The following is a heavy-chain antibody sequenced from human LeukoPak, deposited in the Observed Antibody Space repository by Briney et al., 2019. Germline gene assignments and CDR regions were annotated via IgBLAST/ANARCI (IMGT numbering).Heavy chain of an antibody. CDR1: GGTLSTHA. V-gene: IGHV1-69*05. CDR2: ITPIFGRA. D-gene: IGHD2-2*02. J-gene: IGHJ5*02. Sequence: ASVKVSCKASGGTLSTHAISWVRQAPGQGLEWMGGITPIFGRANYAQKFQGRVTITTEESTSTAYMELSSLSSEDTAVYYCARVHCTSTVCYTGWFDPWGQGTLVTVSS. CDR3: ARVHCTSTVCYTGWFDP.